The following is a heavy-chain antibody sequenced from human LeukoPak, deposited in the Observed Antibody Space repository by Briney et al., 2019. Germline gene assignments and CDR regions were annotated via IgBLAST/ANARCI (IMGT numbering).Heavy chain of an antibody. D-gene: IGHD3-22*01. CDR3: ARDPSVSGYYDYYYYGMDV. CDR2: ISAYNGNT. Sequence: GASVKVSCKASGYTFTSYGISWVRQAPGQGLEWMGWISAYNGNTNYAQKLQGRVTMTTDTSTSTAYMELRSLRSDDTAVYYCARDPSVSGYYDYYYYGMDVWGQGTTVTVSS. CDR1: GYTFTSYG. V-gene: IGHV1-18*01. J-gene: IGHJ6*02.